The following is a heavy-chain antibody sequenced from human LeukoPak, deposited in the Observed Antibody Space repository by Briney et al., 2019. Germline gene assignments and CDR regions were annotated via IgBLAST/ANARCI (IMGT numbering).Heavy chain of an antibody. D-gene: IGHD3-10*01. CDR3: ARGRTYRSRSYWVDY. CDR2: IVPIFGTP. Sequence: ASVKVSCKTSGYSFKGYAINWVRQAPGRGLEWMGGIVPIFGTPHYAEKFEGRVTITADRSTDTSYMELSGLRSDDTAVYYCARGRTYRSRSYWVDYWGQGTLVTVSS. J-gene: IGHJ4*02. V-gene: IGHV1-69*06. CDR1: GYSFKGYA.